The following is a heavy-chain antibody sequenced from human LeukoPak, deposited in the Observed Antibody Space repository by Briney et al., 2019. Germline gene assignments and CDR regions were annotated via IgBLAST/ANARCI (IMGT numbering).Heavy chain of an antibody. CDR2: IYHSGST. D-gene: IGHD3-3*01. Sequence: PSETLSLTCTVSGYSISSGYYWGWIRQPPGKGLEWIGSIYHSGSTYYNPSLKSRVTISVDTSKNQFSLKLSSVTAADTAVYYCARAEYDFWSGARNDAFDIWGQGTMVTVSS. J-gene: IGHJ3*02. V-gene: IGHV4-38-2*02. CDR3: ARAEYDFWSGARNDAFDI. CDR1: GYSISSGYY.